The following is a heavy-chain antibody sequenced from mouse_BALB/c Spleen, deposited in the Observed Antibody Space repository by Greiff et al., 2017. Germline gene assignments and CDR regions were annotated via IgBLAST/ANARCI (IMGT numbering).Heavy chain of an antibody. D-gene: IGHD2-4*01. Sequence: EVQLVESGGGLVKPGGSLKLSCAASGFTFSSYAMSWVRQTPEKRLEWVASISSGGSTYYPDSVKGRFTISRDNARNILYLQMSSLRSEDTAMYYCARGYDYDFAFAYWGQGTLVTVSA. CDR2: ISSGGST. CDR1: GFTFSSYA. J-gene: IGHJ3*01. CDR3: ARGYDYDFAFAY. V-gene: IGHV5-6-5*01.